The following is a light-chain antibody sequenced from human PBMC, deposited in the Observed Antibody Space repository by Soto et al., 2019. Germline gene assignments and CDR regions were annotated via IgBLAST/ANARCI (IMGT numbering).Light chain of an antibody. CDR1: QSVGNN. V-gene: IGKV3-15*01. CDR3: HHYSNWPVT. J-gene: IGKJ2*01. Sequence: EIVLTQSPATLSVSPGERATLSCRASQSVGNNLAWYQQKGGQAPRLLMHGASTRATGIPARFSGSGSGTEFTLTISSLQSEDCAFYYCHHYSNWPVTFGQGTKLEIK. CDR2: GAS.